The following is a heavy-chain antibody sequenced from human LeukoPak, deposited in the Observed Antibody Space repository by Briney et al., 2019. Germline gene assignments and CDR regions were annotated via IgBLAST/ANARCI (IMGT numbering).Heavy chain of an antibody. CDR2: MNPNSGNT. J-gene: IGHJ4*02. CDR1: GYTLTSYD. CDR3: ARSKCSGGSCYDRY. Sequence: ASVKVSCKASGYTLTSYDINWVRQATGQGLEWMGWMNPNSGNTGYAQKFQGRVTMTRNTSISTAYMELSSLRSEDTAVYYCARSKCSGGSCYDRYWGQGTLVTVSS. V-gene: IGHV1-8*01. D-gene: IGHD2-15*01.